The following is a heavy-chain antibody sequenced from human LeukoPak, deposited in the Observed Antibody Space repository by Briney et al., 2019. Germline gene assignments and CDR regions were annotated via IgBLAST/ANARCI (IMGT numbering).Heavy chain of an antibody. J-gene: IGHJ4*02. CDR2: IYSGGST. V-gene: IGHV3-53*05. CDR1: GFTVSSNY. Sequence: GGSLRLSCAASGFTVSSNYMSWVRQAPGKGLEWVSVIYSGGSTYYADSVKGRFTISRDNSKNTLYLQMNSLRAEDTAVYYCARDRYYYDSSGSRNVDYWGQGTLVTVSS. CDR3: ARDRYYYDSSGSRNVDY. D-gene: IGHD3-22*01.